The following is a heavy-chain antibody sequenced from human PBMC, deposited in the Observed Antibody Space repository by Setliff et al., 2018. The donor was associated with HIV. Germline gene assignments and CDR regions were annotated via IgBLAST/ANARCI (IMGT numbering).Heavy chain of an antibody. Sequence: SETLSLTCAVYGGPLSGHYWSWIRQPPGQGLEWIGETSHSGKTNYNPSLKSRVTISVDTSKNQFSLKLSSVTAADTAVYYCARHDASYYKWNDEVIWNHYGLDVWGQGTTVTVSS. CDR3: ARHDASYYKWNDEVIWNHYGLDV. D-gene: IGHD1-20*01. V-gene: IGHV4-34*01. J-gene: IGHJ6*02. CDR1: GGPLSGHY. CDR2: TSHSGKT.